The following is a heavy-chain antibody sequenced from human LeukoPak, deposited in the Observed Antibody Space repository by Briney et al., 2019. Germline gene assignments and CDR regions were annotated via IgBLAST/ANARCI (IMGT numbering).Heavy chain of an antibody. CDR2: IWYDGSNK. CDR1: GFTFSSYG. D-gene: IGHD3-3*01. J-gene: IGHJ4*02. CDR3: ARPLTIFGVVTPFDY. V-gene: IGHV3-33*01. Sequence: PGGSLRLSCAASGFTFSSYGMHWVRQAPGKGLEWVAVIWYDGSNKYHADSVKGRFTISRDNSKNTLYLQMNSLRAEDTAVYYCARPLTIFGVVTPFDYWGQGTLVTVSS.